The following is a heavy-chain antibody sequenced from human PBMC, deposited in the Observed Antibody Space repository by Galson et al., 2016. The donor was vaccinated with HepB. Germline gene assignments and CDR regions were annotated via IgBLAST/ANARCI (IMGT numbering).Heavy chain of an antibody. CDR2: IRHDGIST. CDR1: GFTFSDYA. D-gene: IGHD3-16*01. Sequence: SLRLSCAASGFTFSDYAMNWIRQAPGKGLEWVAAIRHDGISTYYADSLKGRFTISRDNGKNTLYLQMNSLRDEDTAVDYCARGRCYADGCASCFRSFDYWGQGTLVTVSS. CDR3: ARGRCYADGCASCFRSFDY. J-gene: IGHJ4*01. V-gene: IGHV3-30-3*01.